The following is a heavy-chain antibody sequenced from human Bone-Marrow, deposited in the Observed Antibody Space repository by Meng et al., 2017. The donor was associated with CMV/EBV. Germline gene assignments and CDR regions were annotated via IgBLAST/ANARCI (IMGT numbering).Heavy chain of an antibody. CDR2: ISSSGSTI. D-gene: IGHD1-26*01. CDR1: GFTFSKYE. J-gene: IGHJ4*02. V-gene: IGHV3-48*03. CDR3: ARVLYSGSYSDY. Sequence: GESLKISCAASGFTFSKYEMNWVRQAPGKGLEWVSYISSSGSTIYYADSVKGRFTISRDNAKNSLYLQMNSLRAEDTAVYYCARVLYSGSYSDYWGQGTLVTVSS.